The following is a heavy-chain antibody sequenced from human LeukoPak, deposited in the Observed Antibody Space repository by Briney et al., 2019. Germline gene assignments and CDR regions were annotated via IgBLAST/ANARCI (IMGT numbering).Heavy chain of an antibody. V-gene: IGHV3-30*04. CDR2: ISYDGSVE. CDR1: GFTFSSYA. J-gene: IGHJ3*02. D-gene: IGHD2-15*01. CDR3: AKGVSYCSGGSCHSSGAFDI. Sequence: GGSLRLPCAASGFTFSSYAMHWVRQAPGKGLEWVAGISYDGSVEYYAGSVKGRFTISRDNSKNTLYLPMNRLRAEDTAVYYCAKGVSYCSGGSCHSSGAFDIWGQGTMVTVSS.